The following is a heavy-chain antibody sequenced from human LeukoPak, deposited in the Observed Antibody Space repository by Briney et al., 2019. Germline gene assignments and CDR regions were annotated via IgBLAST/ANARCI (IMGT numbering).Heavy chain of an antibody. CDR1: GGSISSGGYY. D-gene: IGHD6-19*01. V-gene: IGHV4-30-2*01. J-gene: IGHJ4*02. CDR2: IYHSGST. CDR3: ARGIAVAGTDYFDY. Sequence: SQTLSLTCTVSGGSISSGGYYWSWIRQPPGKGLEWIGYIYHSGSTYYNPSLKSRVTISVDRSKNQFSLKLSSVTAADTAVYYCARGIAVAGTDYFDYWGQGTLVTVSS.